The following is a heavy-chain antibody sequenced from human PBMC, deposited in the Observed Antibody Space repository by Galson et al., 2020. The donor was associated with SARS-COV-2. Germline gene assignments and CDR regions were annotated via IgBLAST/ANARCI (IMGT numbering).Heavy chain of an antibody. D-gene: IGHD3-22*01. J-gene: IGHJ4*02. Sequence: GGSLRLSCAASGFTVSSYYMSWVRQAPGKGLEWVSIIYTGGPTYYADSVKGRFTISRDNSENTLFLQMNSLRAEDTAVYYCARGKDYYNLVYLGGHFDYWGQGALVTVSA. CDR3: ARGKDYYNLVYLGGHFDY. CDR2: IYTGGPT. V-gene: IGHV3-53*01. CDR1: GFTVSSYY.